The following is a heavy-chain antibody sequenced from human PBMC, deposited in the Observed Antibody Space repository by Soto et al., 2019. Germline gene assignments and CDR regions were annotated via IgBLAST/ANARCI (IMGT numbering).Heavy chain of an antibody. Sequence: SETLSLTCTVSGGSISSYYWSWIRQPPGKGLEWIGYIYYSGSTNYSPSLKSRVTISVDTSKNQFSLKLSSVTAADTAVYYCARGSSGWYKAFDIWGQGTMVTVSS. D-gene: IGHD6-19*01. CDR1: GGSISSYY. CDR2: IYYSGST. CDR3: ARGSSGWYKAFDI. V-gene: IGHV4-59*01. J-gene: IGHJ3*02.